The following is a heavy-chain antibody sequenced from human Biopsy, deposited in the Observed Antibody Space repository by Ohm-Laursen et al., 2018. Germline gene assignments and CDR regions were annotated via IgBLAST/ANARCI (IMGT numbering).Heavy chain of an antibody. CDR2: ISANSGNT. V-gene: IGHV1-18*01. J-gene: IGHJ4*02. D-gene: IGHD6-19*01. Sequence: GASVKVSCKASGYTLAGFGVGWVRQAPGQGLEWMGWISANSGNTNYAQKFQGRVTMTADTSTSTAYMELRSLTSDDTAIYYCARGMAVAVTLYYFDYWGQGSLLTVSS. CDR1: GYTLAGFG. CDR3: ARGMAVAVTLYYFDY.